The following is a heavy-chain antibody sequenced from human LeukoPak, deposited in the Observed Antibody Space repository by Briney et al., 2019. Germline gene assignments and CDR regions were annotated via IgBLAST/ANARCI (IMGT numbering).Heavy chain of an antibody. J-gene: IGHJ4*02. CDR1: GFTFSDYS. Sequence: SGGSLRLSCAASGFTFSDYSMTWVRQAPGKGLEWVSSIDSSSSYIFYADSMKGRFTISRDNAKNSLYLQMDSLRAEDTAMYFCAKANVMGGRGFDYWGQGTLVTVSS. V-gene: IGHV3-21*06. D-gene: IGHD3-16*01. CDR2: IDSSSSYI. CDR3: AKANVMGGRGFDY.